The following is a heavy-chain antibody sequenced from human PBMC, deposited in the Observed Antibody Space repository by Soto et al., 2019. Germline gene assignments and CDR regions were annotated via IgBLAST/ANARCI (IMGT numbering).Heavy chain of an antibody. J-gene: IGHJ6*02. CDR2: INHSGST. Sequence: SETLSLTCAVYGGSFSGYYWSWIRQPPGKGLEWSGEINHSGSTNYNTSLKSRVTISVDTSTNQFSLKLSSVTAADTAVYYCARGGVTIFSLPQSCYYRMDVWGRGTTVTVCS. CDR3: ARGGVTIFSLPQSCYYRMDV. CDR1: GGSFSGYY. V-gene: IGHV4-34*01. D-gene: IGHD3-9*01.